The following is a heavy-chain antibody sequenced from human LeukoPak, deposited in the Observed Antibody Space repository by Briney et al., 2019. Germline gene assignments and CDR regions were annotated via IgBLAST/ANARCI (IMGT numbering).Heavy chain of an antibody. V-gene: IGHV4-31*03. CDR3: ARDEQFPHGFWFDP. Sequence: TLSLTCTVSGGSISSGGYYWSWIRQHPGKGLEWIGYIYYSGSTYYNPSLKSRVTISVDTSKNQFSLKLSSVTAADTAVYYCARDEQFPHGFWFDPWGQGTLVTVSS. D-gene: IGHD6-19*01. J-gene: IGHJ5*02. CDR2: IYYSGST. CDR1: GGSISSGGYY.